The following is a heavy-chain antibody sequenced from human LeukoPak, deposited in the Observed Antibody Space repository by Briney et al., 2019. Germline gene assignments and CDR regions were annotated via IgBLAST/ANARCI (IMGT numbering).Heavy chain of an antibody. CDR2: IYTSGST. CDR1: GGSITSYH. V-gene: IGHV4-4*07. D-gene: IGHD3-9*01. J-gene: IGHJ4*02. Sequence: SETLSLTCSVSGGSITSYHWSWIRQPAGKGLEWIGRIYTSGSTNYNPSLNSRVTMSLDTSNNQFSLKLTSVTAADTAVYYCARGSTLTQHAPLDYWGQGTLVTVSS. CDR3: ARGSTLTQHAPLDY.